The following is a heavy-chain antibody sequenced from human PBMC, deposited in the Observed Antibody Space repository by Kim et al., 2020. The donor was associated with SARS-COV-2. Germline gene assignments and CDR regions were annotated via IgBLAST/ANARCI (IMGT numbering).Heavy chain of an antibody. CDR3: ARHGGGYYYYGMDV. J-gene: IGHJ6*02. CDR1: GGSISSYY. V-gene: IGHV4-59*08. CDR2: IYYSGST. D-gene: IGHD3-16*01. Sequence: SETLSLTCTVSGGSISSYYWSWIRQPPGNGLEWIGYIYYSGSTNYNPSLKSRVTISVDTSKNQFSLKLSSVTAADTAVYYCARHGGGYYYYGMDVWGQGTTVTVSS.